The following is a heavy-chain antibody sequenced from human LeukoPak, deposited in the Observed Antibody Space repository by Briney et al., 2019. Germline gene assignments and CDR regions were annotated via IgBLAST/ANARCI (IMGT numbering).Heavy chain of an antibody. V-gene: IGHV3-30*02. D-gene: IGHD3-22*01. CDR2: IRYDGSNK. Sequence: PGGSLRLSCAASGFTFSSYGMHWVRQAPGKGLEWVAFIRYDGSNKYYADSVKGRFTISRDNSKNTLYLQMNSLRAEDTAVYYCFFQRGVVYYYDSSGYHDYWGQGTLVTVSS. J-gene: IGHJ4*02. CDR3: FFQRGVVYYYDSSGYHDY. CDR1: GFTFSSYG.